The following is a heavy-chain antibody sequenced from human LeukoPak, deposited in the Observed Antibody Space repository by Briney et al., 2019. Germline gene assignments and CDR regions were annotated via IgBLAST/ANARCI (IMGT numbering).Heavy chain of an antibody. CDR2: IYSGGST. V-gene: IGHV3-66*01. CDR3: ASLRPGTESRTTYYYYGMDV. CDR1: GFIVSSTY. J-gene: IGHJ6*02. Sequence: PGGSLRLSCAASGFIVSSTYMSWVRQAPGKGLEWVSVIYSGGSTYYADSVKGRFTISRDNSKDTVYLQMNSLRAEDTAVYYCASLRPGTESRTTYYYYGMDVWGQGTTVIVSS. D-gene: IGHD1-1*01.